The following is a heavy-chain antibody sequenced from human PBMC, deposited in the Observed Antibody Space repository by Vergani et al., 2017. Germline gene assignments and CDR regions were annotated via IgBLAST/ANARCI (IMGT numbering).Heavy chain of an antibody. D-gene: IGHD4-23*01. V-gene: IGHV1-2*02. Sequence: QVQLVQSGAEVKKPGASVKVSCKASGYTFTGYYMHWVRQAPGQGLEWMGWINPNSGGTNYAQKFQGRVTMTRDTSISPAYMELSRLRADDTAVYYCARVTYGGNSAETTPIDYWGQGTLVTVSS. CDR2: INPNSGGT. CDR1: GYTFTGYY. J-gene: IGHJ4*02. CDR3: ARVTYGGNSAETTPIDY.